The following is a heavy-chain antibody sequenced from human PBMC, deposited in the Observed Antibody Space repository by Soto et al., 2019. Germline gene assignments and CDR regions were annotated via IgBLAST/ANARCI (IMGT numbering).Heavy chain of an antibody. CDR2: TRNKANSYTT. Sequence: GGSLRLSCAASGFTFSDHYMDWVRQAPGKGLEWVGRTRNKANSYTTEYAASVKGRFTISRDDSKNSLYLQMNSLKTEDTAVYYCARAITYCYYAMDVWGQGTTVTVSS. V-gene: IGHV3-72*01. CDR3: ARAITYCYYAMDV. J-gene: IGHJ6*02. CDR1: GFTFSDHY. D-gene: IGHD5-12*01.